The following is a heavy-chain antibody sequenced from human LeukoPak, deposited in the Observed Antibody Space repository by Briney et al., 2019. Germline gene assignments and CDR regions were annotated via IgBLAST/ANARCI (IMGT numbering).Heavy chain of an antibody. CDR1: GFAFRSHA. J-gene: IGHJ6*03. V-gene: IGHV3-30*02. CDR3: AKIPYGDYVLDYYYYMDV. CDR2: IRYDGSKK. Sequence: PGGSLRLSCTASGFAFRSHAMHWVRQAPGKGLKWVAFIRYDGSKKFYADSVMGRFTISRDNSKNTLYLQMNSLRAEDTAVYYCAKIPYGDYVLDYYYYMDVWGKGTTVTISS. D-gene: IGHD4-17*01.